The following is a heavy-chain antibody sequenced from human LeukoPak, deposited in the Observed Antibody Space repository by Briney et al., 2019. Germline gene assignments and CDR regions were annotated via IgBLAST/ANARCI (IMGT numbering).Heavy chain of an antibody. CDR1: GSSFRRST. J-gene: IGHJ6*03. Sequence: GASVKVSCKASGSSFRRSTINWVRQAPGQGFEWMGGIIPILGAANYARKFQGRVTITTDESTSTAYMELSSLRSEDTAVYYCARGPNIVVVPAYYYYMDVWGKGTTVTVSS. CDR3: ARGPNIVVVPAYYYYMDV. D-gene: IGHD2-2*01. V-gene: IGHV1-69*16. CDR2: IIPILGAA.